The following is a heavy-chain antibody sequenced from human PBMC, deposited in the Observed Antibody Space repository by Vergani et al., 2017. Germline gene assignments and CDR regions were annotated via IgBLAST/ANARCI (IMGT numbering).Heavy chain of an antibody. D-gene: IGHD2-2*01. CDR3: ASPGPTAGYPYHSFFDY. CDR2: INHSGST. V-gene: IGHV4-34*01. Sequence: QVQLQQWGAGLLKPSETLSLTCAVYGGSFSGYYWSWIRQPPGKGLEWIGEINHSGSTNYNPSLKSRVTISVDTSKNQFSLKLSSVTAADTAVYYCASPGPTAGYPYHSFFDYWGQGTLVTVSS. CDR1: GGSFSGYY. J-gene: IGHJ4*02.